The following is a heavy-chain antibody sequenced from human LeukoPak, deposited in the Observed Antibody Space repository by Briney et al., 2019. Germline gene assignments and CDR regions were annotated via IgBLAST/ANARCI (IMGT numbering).Heavy chain of an antibody. CDR3: ARTDSGWYY. Sequence: SETLSLTCVVSNGSISSSNWWSWVRQTPGKGLEWIGEIYQSGSTNYHTSLRSRVTISVDKSKNQISLKVTSVTAADTAVYYCARTDSGWYYWGQGTLVTVSS. CDR2: IYQSGST. CDR1: NGSISSSNW. J-gene: IGHJ4*02. V-gene: IGHV4-4*02. D-gene: IGHD6-19*01.